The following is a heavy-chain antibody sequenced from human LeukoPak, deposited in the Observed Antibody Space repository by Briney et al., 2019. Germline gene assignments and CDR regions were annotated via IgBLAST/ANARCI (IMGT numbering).Heavy chain of an antibody. Sequence: GVLRLSCAASGFTFSSYEMNWVRQAPGKGLEWVSYISSSGTTIYYADSVKGQFTISRDNARNSLYLQMNSLRAEDTAVYYCARVGRHYYYMDVWGKGTTVTISS. D-gene: IGHD3/OR15-3a*01. CDR3: ARVGRHYYYMDV. V-gene: IGHV3-48*03. J-gene: IGHJ6*03. CDR2: ISSSGTTI. CDR1: GFTFSSYE.